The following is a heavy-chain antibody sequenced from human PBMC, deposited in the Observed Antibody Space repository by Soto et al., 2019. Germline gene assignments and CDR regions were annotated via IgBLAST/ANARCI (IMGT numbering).Heavy chain of an antibody. Sequence: GASVKVSCKASGYTFTRYYMHWVRQAPGQGLEWMGIINPSGGSTSYAQKFQGRVTMTRDTSTSTVYMELSSLRSEDTAVYSCARESMSAREVDPYWAQGTLVTVSS. V-gene: IGHV1-46*01. CDR3: ARESMSAREVDPY. CDR1: GYTFTRYY. D-gene: IGHD1-26*01. CDR2: INPSGGST. J-gene: IGHJ4*02.